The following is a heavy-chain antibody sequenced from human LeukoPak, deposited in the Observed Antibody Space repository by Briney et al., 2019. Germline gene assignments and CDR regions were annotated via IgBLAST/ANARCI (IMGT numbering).Heavy chain of an antibody. Sequence: SETLSLTCAVYGGSFSGYYWSWIRQPPDKGLEWIGEINHSGSTNYNPSLKSRVTISVDTSKNQFSLKLSSVTAADTAVYYCARGKVLRFLEWFHMDVWGQGTTVTVSS. CDR1: GGSFSGYY. V-gene: IGHV4-34*01. CDR2: INHSGST. CDR3: ARGKVLRFLEWFHMDV. J-gene: IGHJ6*02. D-gene: IGHD3-3*01.